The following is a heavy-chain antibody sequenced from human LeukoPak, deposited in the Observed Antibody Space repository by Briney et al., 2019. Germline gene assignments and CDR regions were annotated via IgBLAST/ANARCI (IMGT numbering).Heavy chain of an antibody. V-gene: IGHV3-30*02. CDR3: ASTAAATDPPGF. CDR2: IRYDGSNK. CDR1: GFTFSSYG. J-gene: IGHJ4*02. D-gene: IGHD6-13*01. Sequence: GGSLRLSCAASGFTFSSYGMHWVRQAPGKGLEWVAFIRYDGSNKYYADSVKGRFTISRDNSKNTVYLQMNSLRGEDTAVYYCASTAAATDPPGFWGQGTLVTVSS.